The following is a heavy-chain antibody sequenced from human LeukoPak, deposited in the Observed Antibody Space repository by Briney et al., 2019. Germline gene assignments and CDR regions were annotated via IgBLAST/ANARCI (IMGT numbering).Heavy chain of an antibody. J-gene: IGHJ4*02. CDR2: IKQDGSEI. Sequence: GGSLRLSCAASGFPLSTYWMSWVRQAPGKGLEWVANIKQDGSEIYYVDSVKGRFTISRDNAKNSLYLQMNSLRAEDTAVYYCARDKVVGATIFDYWGQGTLVTVSS. CDR1: GFPLSTYW. CDR3: ARDKVVGATIFDY. D-gene: IGHD1-26*01. V-gene: IGHV3-7*03.